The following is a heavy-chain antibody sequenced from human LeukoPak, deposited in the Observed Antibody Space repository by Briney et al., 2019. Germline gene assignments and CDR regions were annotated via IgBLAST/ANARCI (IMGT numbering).Heavy chain of an antibody. V-gene: IGHV4-39*01. Sequence: SSETLSLTCTVSGGSINSSSYYCGWIRQPPGKGLEWIGTIYYSGSTYYNPSLKSRVTISVDTSKNQFSLKLSSVTASDTAVYYCARRFAPSRNDAFDIWGQGTMVTVSS. CDR2: IYYSGST. CDR3: ARRFAPSRNDAFDI. J-gene: IGHJ3*02. D-gene: IGHD3-10*01. CDR1: GGSINSSSYY.